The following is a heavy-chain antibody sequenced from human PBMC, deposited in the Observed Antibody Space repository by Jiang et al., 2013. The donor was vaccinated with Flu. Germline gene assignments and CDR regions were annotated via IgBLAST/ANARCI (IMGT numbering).Heavy chain of an antibody. V-gene: IGHV4-31*03. Sequence: CTVSGGSISSGGYYWSWIRQHPGKGLEWIGYIYYSGSTYYNPSLKSRVTISVDTSKNQFSLKLSSVTAADTAVYYCARDRAYYDSSGRGAFDIWGQGTMVTVSS. CDR1: GGSISSGGYY. D-gene: IGHD3-22*01. CDR2: IYYSGST. J-gene: IGHJ3*02. CDR3: ARDRAYYDSSGRGAFDI.